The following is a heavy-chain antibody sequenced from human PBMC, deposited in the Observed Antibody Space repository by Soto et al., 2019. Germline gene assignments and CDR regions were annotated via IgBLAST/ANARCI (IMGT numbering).Heavy chain of an antibody. Sequence: QVQLQESGPGLVKPSETLSLNCTVSGDSINNYYWNWIRQPPGKGLEWIGYISYIGSTNYNPSLESRVTISVDTSKNQFSLRLSSVTAADTAVYFCARGYCSRVICYLYYFDYWGQGTLVTVSS. V-gene: IGHV4-59*01. CDR2: ISYIGST. J-gene: IGHJ4*02. CDR3: ARGYCSRVICYLYYFDY. CDR1: GDSINNYY. D-gene: IGHD2-15*01.